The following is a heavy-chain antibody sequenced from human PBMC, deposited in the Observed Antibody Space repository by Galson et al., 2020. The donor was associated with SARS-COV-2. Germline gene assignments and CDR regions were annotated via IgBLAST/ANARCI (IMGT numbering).Heavy chain of an antibody. V-gene: IGHV5-51*01. CDR2: IYPGDSDP. Sequence: GESLKISCKGSGYSFTSYWIGWVRQMPGKGLEWMGIIYPGDSDPRYSPSFQGQVTISADKSISTAYLQWSSLKASDTAMYYCARSAYGSGSYYNVYGTYYYGMDVWCQGTTVTVSS. J-gene: IGHJ6*02. D-gene: IGHD3-10*01. CDR3: ARSAYGSGSYYNVYGTYYYGMDV. CDR1: GYSFTSYW.